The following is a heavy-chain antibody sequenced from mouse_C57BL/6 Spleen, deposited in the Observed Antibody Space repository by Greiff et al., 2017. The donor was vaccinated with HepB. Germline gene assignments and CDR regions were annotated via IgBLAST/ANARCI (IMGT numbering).Heavy chain of an antibody. Sequence: EVKLVESGGGLVKPGGSLKLSCAASGFTFSSYAMSWVRQTPEKRLEWVATISDGGSYTYYPDNVKGRFTISRDNAKNNLYLQMSHLKSEDTAMYYCAREYGNYVGWYFDVWGTGTTVTVSS. J-gene: IGHJ1*03. CDR2: ISDGGSYT. CDR3: AREYGNYVGWYFDV. CDR1: GFTFSSYA. V-gene: IGHV5-4*01. D-gene: IGHD2-10*02.